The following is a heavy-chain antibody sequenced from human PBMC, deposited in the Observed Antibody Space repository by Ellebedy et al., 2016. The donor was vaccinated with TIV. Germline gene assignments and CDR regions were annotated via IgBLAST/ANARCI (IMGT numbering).Heavy chain of an antibody. CDR1: GGSIGRSSYY. J-gene: IGHJ5*02. D-gene: IGHD3-10*01. CDR2: IYYSGST. CDR3: ARWFGELLYVRWFDP. V-gene: IGHV4-39*01. Sequence: SETLSLTCTVSGGSIGRSSYYWGWIRQPPGKGLEWIGSIYYSGSTDYNPSLKSRVTISADTSKNQISLRLSSVTAADTAVYYCARWFGELLYVRWFDPWGQGTLVTVSS.